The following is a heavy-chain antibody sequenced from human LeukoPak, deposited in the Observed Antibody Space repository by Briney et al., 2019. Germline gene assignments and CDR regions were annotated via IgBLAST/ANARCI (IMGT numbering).Heavy chain of an antibody. D-gene: IGHD3-10*01. J-gene: IGHJ4*02. CDR3: ASGITNFDY. CDR1: GFIFTDYW. V-gene: IGHV3-74*03. CDR2: IRGDGRAT. Sequence: GGSMRLSCAASGFIFTDYWMHWVRQAPGKELLWVARIRGDGRATTYADSVKGRFTISRDNAMNTVFLQMNSLRAEDTAVYYCASGITNFDYWGQGTLVTVSS.